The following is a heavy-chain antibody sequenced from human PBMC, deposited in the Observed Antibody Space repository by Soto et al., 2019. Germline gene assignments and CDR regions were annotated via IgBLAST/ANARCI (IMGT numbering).Heavy chain of an antibody. J-gene: IGHJ6*02. D-gene: IGHD5-12*01. CDR3: ASLTGYDFYYDDGADV. CDR2: INRRSSDI. V-gene: IGHV3-21*01. Sequence: EVQLVESGGGLVQPGGSVRLSCAASGFKFSGLDMSWFRQAPGKGLEWLSSINRRSSDIYYADSVRGRFTISRDNAKNSLYLQMNSLRAEETAVYYCASLTGYDFYYDDGADVWGQGTTVTVSS. CDR1: GFKFSGLD.